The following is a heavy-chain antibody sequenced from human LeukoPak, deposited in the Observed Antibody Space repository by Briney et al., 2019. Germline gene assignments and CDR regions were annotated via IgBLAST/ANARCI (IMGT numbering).Heavy chain of an antibody. CDR2: MSAYNGNT. J-gene: IGHJ4*02. Sequence: ASVTVSFKGSGYTFTSYGISWVRQAPGQGLEWVGWMSAYNGNTNYAQKLQGRVTMTTATSTSTAYMELRSLRSDDTAVYYCAKDRAPYYGDYGGGYFDYWGQGTLVTVSS. D-gene: IGHD4-17*01. CDR3: AKDRAPYYGDYGGGYFDY. V-gene: IGHV1-18*01. CDR1: GYTFTSYG.